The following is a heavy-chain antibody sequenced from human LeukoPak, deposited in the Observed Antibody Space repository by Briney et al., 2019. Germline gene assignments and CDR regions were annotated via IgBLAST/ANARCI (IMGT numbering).Heavy chain of an antibody. CDR1: GFTVSSNY. CDR2: IYSGGST. V-gene: IGHV3-53*01. J-gene: IGHJ6*02. D-gene: IGHD6-13*01. CDR3: ARDEGDSSSWYYYYYGMDV. Sequence: GGSLRLSCAASGFTVSSNYMSWVRQAPGKGLEWVSVIYSGGSTYYADSVKGRFTISRDNSKNTLYLQMNSLRAEDTAVYYCARDEGDSSSWYYYYYGMDVWGQGTTVTVSS.